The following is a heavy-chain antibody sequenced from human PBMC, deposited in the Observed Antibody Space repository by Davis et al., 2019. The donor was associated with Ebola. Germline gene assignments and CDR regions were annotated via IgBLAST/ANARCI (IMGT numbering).Heavy chain of an antibody. CDR3: ARGYDFWSGYSVYFDY. Sequence: ASVKVSCKASGYSFTSYYMHWVRQAPGQGLEWMGIINPSGGSTSYAQKFQGRVTMTRDTSTSTVYMELSSLRSEDTAVYYCARGYDFWSGYSVYFDYWGQGTLVTVSS. D-gene: IGHD3-3*01. CDR1: GYSFTSYY. J-gene: IGHJ4*02. V-gene: IGHV1-46*01. CDR2: INPSGGST.